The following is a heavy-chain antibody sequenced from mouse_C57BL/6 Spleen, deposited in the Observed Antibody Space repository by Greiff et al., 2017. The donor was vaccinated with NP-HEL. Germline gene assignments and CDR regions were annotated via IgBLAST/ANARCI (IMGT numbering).Heavy chain of an antibody. Sequence: QVQLQQPGAELVKPGASVKMSCKASGYTFTSYWITWVKQRPGQGLEWIGDINPNNGGTSYNQKFKGKATLTVDKSSSTAYMELRSLTSEDSAVYYCARSLYDYDDYWGQGTTLTVSS. J-gene: IGHJ2*01. D-gene: IGHD2-4*01. CDR1: GYTFTSYW. CDR2: INPNNGGT. CDR3: ARSLYDYDDY. V-gene: IGHV1-55*01.